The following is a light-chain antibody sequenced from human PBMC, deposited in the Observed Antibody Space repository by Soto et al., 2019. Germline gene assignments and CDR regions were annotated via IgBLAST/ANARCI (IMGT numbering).Light chain of an antibody. V-gene: IGKV1-9*01. CDR2: AAS. Sequence: DIQLTQSPSFLSASVGDRVTITCRASQGISSYLAGYQQKPGKAPKPLIYAASISQSGVPSRFSGSGYGTEFTLTISALQPDDFATYSCQRLNSYPQFGQGTKVEIK. CDR3: QRLNSYPQ. CDR1: QGISSY. J-gene: IGKJ1*01.